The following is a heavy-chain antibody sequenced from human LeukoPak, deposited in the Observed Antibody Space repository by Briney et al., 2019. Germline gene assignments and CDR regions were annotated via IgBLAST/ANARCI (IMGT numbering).Heavy chain of an antibody. Sequence: GGSLRLSCAASGFTFNSYWMTWVRQAPGKGLEWVANIKQDGSEKLYVDSVKGRFAISRDNAKNSLYLQMNSLRVEDTAVYCCANIRGEWGQGTLVTVSS. D-gene: IGHD3-10*01. CDR3: ANIRGE. J-gene: IGHJ4*02. V-gene: IGHV3-7*03. CDR2: IKQDGSEK. CDR1: GFTFNSYW.